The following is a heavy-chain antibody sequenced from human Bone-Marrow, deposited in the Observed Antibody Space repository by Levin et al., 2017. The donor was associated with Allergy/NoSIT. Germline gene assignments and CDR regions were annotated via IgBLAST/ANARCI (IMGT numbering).Heavy chain of an antibody. CDR2: IMPLFGTS. Sequence: SVKVSCKASGGTSTNYPINWLRQAPGQGPEWMGGIMPLFGTSDSAQRFQGRVTFTADRSTSTHYMELSGLRSDDTAVYYCAKQANCGGDCFAFDVWGQGTMVTVSS. V-gene: IGHV1-69*06. CDR1: GGTSTNYP. J-gene: IGHJ3*01. D-gene: IGHD2-21*01. CDR3: AKQANCGGDCFAFDV.